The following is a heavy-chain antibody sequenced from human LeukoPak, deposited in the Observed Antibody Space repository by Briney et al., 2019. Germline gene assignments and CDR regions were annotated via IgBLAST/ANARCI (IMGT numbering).Heavy chain of an antibody. CDR2: IIPILGIA. CDR1: GGTFSSYA. Sequence: LRASVKVSCKASGGTFSSYAISWVRQAPGQGLEWMGRIIPILGIANYAQKFQGRVTMTRNTSISTAYMELTSLRSEDTAMYYCAKSKMVRGLIRLGQSLDVWGQGTTVTVSS. CDR3: AKSKMVRGLIRLGQSLDV. V-gene: IGHV1-69*04. D-gene: IGHD3-10*01. J-gene: IGHJ6*02.